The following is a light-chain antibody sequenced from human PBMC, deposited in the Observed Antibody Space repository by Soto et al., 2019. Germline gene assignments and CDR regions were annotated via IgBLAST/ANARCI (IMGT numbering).Light chain of an antibody. V-gene: IGLV2-14*01. CDR3: SSFSYGISDVI. CDR1: SSDVGNYNY. J-gene: IGLJ2*01. Sequence: QSALTKPPSVSGSPGQSITISFTGTSSDVGNYNYVSWYQEHPGTAPRLIIYQVTNRPSGVSDRFSGSKSGHTASLTISGLQAEDEADYYCSSFSYGISDVIFGGGTKLTVL. CDR2: QVT.